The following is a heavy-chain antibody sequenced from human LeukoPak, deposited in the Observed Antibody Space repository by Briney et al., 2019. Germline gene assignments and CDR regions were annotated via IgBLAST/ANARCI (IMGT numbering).Heavy chain of an antibody. D-gene: IGHD3/OR15-3a*01. V-gene: IGHV1-2*02. Sequence: ASVKVSCKASGYTFTGYYMHWVRQAPGQGLEWMGWLNPSSGDTNYAQKFQGRITMNRDTSINTAYMELSRLRSDDTAVYYCASRWTRLLDRDDFDIWGQGTVVTVSS. CDR2: LNPSSGDT. J-gene: IGHJ3*02. CDR1: GYTFTGYY. CDR3: ASRWTRLLDRDDFDI.